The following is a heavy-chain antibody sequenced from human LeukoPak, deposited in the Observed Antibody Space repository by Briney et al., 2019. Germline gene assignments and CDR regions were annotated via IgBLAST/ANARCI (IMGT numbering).Heavy chain of an antibody. J-gene: IGHJ6*03. Sequence: PSETLSLTCAVYGYSLTNHYWIWIRQPPGKGLEWVGEISHTGSTNYNPSLKSRLAISLHTSKNQFSLNLSSVTAADTAVYYCARRHYHLLTGYSDEGSYHYYYVDVWGKGATVTVSS. V-gene: IGHV4-34*01. CDR1: GYSLTNHY. CDR3: ARRHYHLLTGYSDEGSYHYYYVDV. D-gene: IGHD3-9*01. CDR2: ISHTGST.